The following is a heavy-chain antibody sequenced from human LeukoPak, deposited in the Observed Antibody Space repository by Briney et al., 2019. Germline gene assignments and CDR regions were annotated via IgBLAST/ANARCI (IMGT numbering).Heavy chain of an antibody. CDR2: ISAYNGNT. D-gene: IGHD1-26*01. Sequence: ASVKVSCKASGYTFTSYGISWVRQAPGQGLEWMGWISAYNGNTNYAQKLQGRVTMTRDTSTSTVYMELSSLRSEDTAVYYCARDIPVGATYYYFDYWGQGTLVTVSS. CDR3: ARDIPVGATYYYFDY. J-gene: IGHJ4*02. CDR1: GYTFTSYG. V-gene: IGHV1-18*01.